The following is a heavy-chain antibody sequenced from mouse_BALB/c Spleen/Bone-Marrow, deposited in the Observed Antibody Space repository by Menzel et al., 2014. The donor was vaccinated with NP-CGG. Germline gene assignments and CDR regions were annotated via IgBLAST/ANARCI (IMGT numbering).Heavy chain of an antibody. J-gene: IGHJ4*01. V-gene: IGHV2-9*02. CDR2: SWAGGST. D-gene: IGHD2-14*01. CDR3: AREGYDHAMDC. Sequence: VQRVESGPGLVAPSQSLSITCTVSGFSLTIYGVHWVRQPPGKGLEWLGVSWAGGSTSYNSALLSRLTISKDISKSQVFLKMNSLQTDDTAMYYCAREGYDHAMDCWGQGTSVTVSS. CDR1: GFSLTIYG.